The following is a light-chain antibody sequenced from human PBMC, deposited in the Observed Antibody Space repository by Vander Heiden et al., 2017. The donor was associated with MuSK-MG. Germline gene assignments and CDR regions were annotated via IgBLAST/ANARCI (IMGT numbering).Light chain of an antibody. Sequence: QSALTQPASVSGSPGQSITISCTGTSSDVGGYNYVSWYQQHPGKAHKLRIEEVSNRPSGVSNRFSGATSGNTEFPTTSALQAEDEADEDGSSYKSSSTLDVVFGGGTKLTVL. J-gene: IGLJ2*01. CDR1: SSDVGGYNY. CDR2: EVS. V-gene: IGLV2-14*01. CDR3: SSYKSSSTLDVV.